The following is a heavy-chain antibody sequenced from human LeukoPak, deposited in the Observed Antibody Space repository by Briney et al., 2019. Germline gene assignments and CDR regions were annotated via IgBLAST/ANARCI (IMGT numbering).Heavy chain of an antibody. CDR3: ARHSIVVVPAAPGGDAFDI. CDR1: AGSISSSSYD. Sequence: NPSETLSLTCTVSAGSISSSSYDWGWIRQPPGKGLEWIGSIYYSGSTYYNPSLKSRVTISVDTSKNQFSLKLSSVTAADTAVYYCARHSIVVVPAAPGGDAFDIWGQGTMVTVSS. CDR2: IYYSGST. V-gene: IGHV4-39*01. D-gene: IGHD2-2*01. J-gene: IGHJ3*02.